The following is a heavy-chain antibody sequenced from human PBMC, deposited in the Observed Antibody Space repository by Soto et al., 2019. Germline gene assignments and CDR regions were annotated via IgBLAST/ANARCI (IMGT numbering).Heavy chain of an antibody. J-gene: IGHJ3*02. V-gene: IGHV4-61*01. Sequence: SETLSLTCTVSGGSVSSGSYYWSWIRQHPGKGLEWIGYIYYSGSTNYNPSLKSRVTISVDTSKNQFSLKLSSVTAADTAVYYCARDLHPDCSGGRCYPRDAFDIWGQGTMVTVSS. CDR2: IYYSGST. CDR3: ARDLHPDCSGGRCYPRDAFDI. D-gene: IGHD2-15*01. CDR1: GGSVSSGSYY.